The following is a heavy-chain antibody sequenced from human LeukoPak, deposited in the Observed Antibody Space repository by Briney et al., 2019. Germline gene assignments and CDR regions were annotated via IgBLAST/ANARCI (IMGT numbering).Heavy chain of an antibody. J-gene: IGHJ4*02. CDR1: GFTFISYA. V-gene: IGHV3-23*01. D-gene: IGHD2-8*01. CDR2: ISDSGDYT. CDR3: AKDTSIGKYCTNGVCSPFDY. Sequence: GVSLRLSCAGSGFTFISYAMSWVRQAPGRGLEWVSVISDSGDYTSYADCVGGRFTISRDNSRNTLYLQMISLRPEETAVYYCAKDTSIGKYCTNGVCSPFDYWGQGTLVTVSS.